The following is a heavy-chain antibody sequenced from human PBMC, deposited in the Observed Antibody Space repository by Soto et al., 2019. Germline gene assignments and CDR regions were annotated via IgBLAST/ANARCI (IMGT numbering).Heavy chain of an antibody. D-gene: IGHD1-1*01. J-gene: IGHJ6*03. Sequence: QVQLQESGPGLVKPSETLSLTCTVSGGSISSYYWSWIRQPPGKGLEWIGYIYYSGSTNYNPSLKRRIKISVDTSKNQFSLKLSSVTAADTAVYYCARRQRSNYYYYYYMDVWGKGTTVTVSS. CDR2: IYYSGST. CDR1: GGSISSYY. CDR3: ARRQRSNYYYYYYMDV. V-gene: IGHV4-59*01.